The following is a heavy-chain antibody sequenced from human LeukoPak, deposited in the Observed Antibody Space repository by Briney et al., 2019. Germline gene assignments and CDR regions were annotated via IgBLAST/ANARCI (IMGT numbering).Heavy chain of an antibody. CDR2: ISSNGDST. CDR1: GFTFSSYA. V-gene: IGHV3-64*01. J-gene: IGHJ4*02. Sequence: GGSLRLSCAASGFTFSSYAMHWVRQAPGKGLEYVSAISSNGDSTYYANSVKGRFTISRDNSKNTLYLQMGSLRAEDMAVYYCARDLGIAAAGDYWGQGTLVTVSS. CDR3: ARDLGIAAAGDY. D-gene: IGHD6-13*01.